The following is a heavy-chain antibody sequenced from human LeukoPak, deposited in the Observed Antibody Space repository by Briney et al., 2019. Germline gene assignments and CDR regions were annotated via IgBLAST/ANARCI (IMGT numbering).Heavy chain of an antibody. Sequence: SETLSLTCTVSGGSISSYYWSWIRQPPGKGLEWIGYIYYSGSTKYNPSLKSQVTISVDTSKNQFSLKLSSVTAADTAVYYCARESGYDRAYYYYGMDVWGQGTTVTVSS. V-gene: IGHV4-59*01. J-gene: IGHJ6*02. CDR1: GGSISSYY. D-gene: IGHD5-12*01. CDR2: IYYSGST. CDR3: ARESGYDRAYYYYGMDV.